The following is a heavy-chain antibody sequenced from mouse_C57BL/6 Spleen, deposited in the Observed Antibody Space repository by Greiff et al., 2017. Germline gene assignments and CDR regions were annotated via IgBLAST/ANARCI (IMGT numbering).Heavy chain of an antibody. J-gene: IGHJ4*01. Sequence: EVNVVESGAELVKPGASVKLSCTASGFNIKDYYMHWVKQRTEQGLEWIGRIDPEDGETKYAPKFQGKATITADTSSNTAYLQLSSLTSEDTAVYYCARGQLGRGYYAMDYWGQGTSVTVSS. V-gene: IGHV14-2*01. CDR1: GFNIKDYY. CDR2: IDPEDGET. D-gene: IGHD4-1*02. CDR3: ARGQLGRGYYAMDY.